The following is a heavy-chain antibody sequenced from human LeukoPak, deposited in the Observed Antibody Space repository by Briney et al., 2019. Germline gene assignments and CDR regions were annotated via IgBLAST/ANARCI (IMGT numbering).Heavy chain of an antibody. CDR2: INHSGST. CDR3: ARGPSRRYYGSGSYYYFDY. CDR1: GGSISSYY. D-gene: IGHD3-10*01. J-gene: IGHJ4*02. Sequence: SSETLSLTCTVSGGSISSYYWSWIRQPPGKGLEWIGEINHSGSTNYNPSLKSRVTISVDTSKNQFSLKLSSVTAADTAVYYCARGPSRRYYGSGSYYYFDYWGQGTLVTVSS. V-gene: IGHV4-34*01.